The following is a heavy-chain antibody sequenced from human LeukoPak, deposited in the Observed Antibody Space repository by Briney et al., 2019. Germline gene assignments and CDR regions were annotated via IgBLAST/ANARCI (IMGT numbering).Heavy chain of an antibody. J-gene: IGHJ5*02. V-gene: IGHV3-7*01. Sequence: PGGSLRLSCAASGFTFSSYWMSWVRQAPGKGLEWVANIKKDGSEKYYVDSVKGRFTISRDNAKTSLYLQMNSLRAEDTAVYYCARGARPLPTWNNWFDPWGQGTLVTVSS. CDR2: IKKDGSEK. D-gene: IGHD1-1*01. CDR1: GFTFSSYW. CDR3: ARGARPLPTWNNWFDP.